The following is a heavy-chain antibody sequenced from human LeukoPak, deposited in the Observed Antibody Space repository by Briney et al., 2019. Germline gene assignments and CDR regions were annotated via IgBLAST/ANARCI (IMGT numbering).Heavy chain of an antibody. Sequence: PGGSLRLSCVASGFTLRSYGMNWVRQAPGKGLEWVSYISTTSHYIYYADSVKGRFTISRDDAKNSLYLQMNSLRAEDTAVYYCARDASGSSTGLIDSWGQGTLVTVSS. CDR3: ARDASGSSTGLIDS. D-gene: IGHD1-26*01. CDR1: GFTLRSYG. CDR2: ISTTSHYI. J-gene: IGHJ4*02. V-gene: IGHV3-21*01.